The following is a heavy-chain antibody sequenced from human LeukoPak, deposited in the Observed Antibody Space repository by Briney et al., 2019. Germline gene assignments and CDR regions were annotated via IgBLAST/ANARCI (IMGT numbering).Heavy chain of an antibody. J-gene: IGHJ5*02. Sequence: GGSLRLSCAASGFTFSSYWMSWVRQAPGKGLEWVSAIHTSGDTCYADSVKGRFTISRDTSKNTLYLQINSLGVEDTAVYYCIVFGDSNHWGQGTLVTVSS. D-gene: IGHD4-17*01. CDR1: GFTFSSYW. CDR3: IVFGDSNH. CDR2: IHTSGDT. V-gene: IGHV3-53*01.